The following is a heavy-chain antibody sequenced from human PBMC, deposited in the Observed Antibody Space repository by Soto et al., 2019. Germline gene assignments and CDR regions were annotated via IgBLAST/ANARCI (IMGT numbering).Heavy chain of an antibody. CDR2: ISGSGGST. J-gene: IGHJ6*02. V-gene: IGHV3-23*01. Sequence: EVQLLESGGGLVQPGGFLRLSCAVSGFTFSSYAMSWVRQAPGKGLEWVSAISGSGGSTYYADSVKGRCTISRDNSKNTLYLQMNGLRAEDTAVYYCAKTRSTYYYYYGMDVWGQGTTVTVSS. D-gene: IGHD2-2*01. CDR3: AKTRSTYYYYYGMDV. CDR1: GFTFSSYA.